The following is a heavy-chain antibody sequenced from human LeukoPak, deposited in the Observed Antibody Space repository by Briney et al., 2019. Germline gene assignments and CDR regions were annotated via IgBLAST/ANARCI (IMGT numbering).Heavy chain of an antibody. Sequence: SETLSLTCTVSGYSISSGYYWGWIRRPPGKGLEWIGSIYHSGSTYYNPSLKSRVTISVDTSKNQFSLKLSSVTAADTAVYYCARVNILAYDAFDIWGQGTMVTVSS. CDR1: GYSISSGYY. J-gene: IGHJ3*02. CDR2: IYHSGST. CDR3: ARVNILAYDAFDI. V-gene: IGHV4-38-2*02. D-gene: IGHD5-12*01.